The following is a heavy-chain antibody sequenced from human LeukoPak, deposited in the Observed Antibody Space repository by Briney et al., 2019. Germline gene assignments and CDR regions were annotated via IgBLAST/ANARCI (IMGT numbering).Heavy chain of an antibody. D-gene: IGHD2-2*01. V-gene: IGHV1-8*03. CDR2: MNPNSGNT. CDR1: GYTFTSYD. CDR3: ARGGKDIVVVPAPPDY. J-gene: IGHJ4*02. Sequence: GASVKVSCKASGYTFTSYDINWVRQATGQGPEWMGWMNPNSGNTGYAQKFQGRVTITRNTSISTAYMELSSLRSEDTAVYYCARGGKDIVVVPAPPDYWGQGTLVTVSS.